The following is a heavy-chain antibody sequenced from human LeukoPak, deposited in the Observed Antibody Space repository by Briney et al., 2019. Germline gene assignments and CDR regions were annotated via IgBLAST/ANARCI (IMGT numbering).Heavy chain of an antibody. Sequence: PGGSLRLSCAASGFTFSSYDMNWVRHAPGKGLEWVSSFRASDETTYYADSVKGRFTISRDKSRNTLYLQMNSLRVEDTAVYYCAKSLWAAAGTGAFDFWGQGTMVTVSS. D-gene: IGHD6-13*01. CDR2: FRASDETT. CDR1: GFTFSSYD. V-gene: IGHV3-23*01. CDR3: AKSLWAAAGTGAFDF. J-gene: IGHJ3*01.